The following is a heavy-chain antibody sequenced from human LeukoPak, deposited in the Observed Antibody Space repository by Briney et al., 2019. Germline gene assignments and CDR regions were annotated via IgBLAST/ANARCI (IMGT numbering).Heavy chain of an antibody. CDR3: ARVNLRGSNYNWFDP. D-gene: IGHD1-26*01. CDR1: GGTFLSHT. Sequence: SVKVSCKTSGGTFLSHTFSWVRQAPGQGLEWMGKITPVINTANYAQTFQGRVSIYPDKSTTTVYMDLSGLRPDDTAVYYCARVNLRGSNYNWFDPWGQGTLVTAAS. V-gene: IGHV1-69*08. J-gene: IGHJ5*02. CDR2: ITPVINTA.